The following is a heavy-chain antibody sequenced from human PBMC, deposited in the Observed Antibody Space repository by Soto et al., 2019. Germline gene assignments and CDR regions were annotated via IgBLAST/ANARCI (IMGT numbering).Heavy chain of an antibody. V-gene: IGHV3-23*01. D-gene: IGHD3-10*01. CDR2: ISVRGDYR. CDR1: GFTFSSSG. CDR3: ANHGGFDF. J-gene: IGHJ3*01. Sequence: EGQLLQSGGGLVQPGESLRVSCAASGFTFSSSGMSWVRQAPGKGLEWVSRISVRGDYRYYADSVKGRFTISRDNSKHTLYLQMNSLTAEDTAVYSCANHGGFDFWGQGKMVGVSS.